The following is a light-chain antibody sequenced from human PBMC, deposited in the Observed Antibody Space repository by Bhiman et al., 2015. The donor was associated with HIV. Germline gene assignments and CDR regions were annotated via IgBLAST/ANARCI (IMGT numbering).Light chain of an antibody. V-gene: IGLV1-44*01. Sequence: QSVLTQPPSVSAAPGQKVTISCSGSSSNIGNNYVSWYQQLPGTAPTVLIYGNDLRPSGVADRFSGSKSGTSVSLAISGLQAEDEADYYCAAWDDSLHEYVFGTGTKVTVL. CDR2: GND. CDR3: AAWDDSLHEYV. J-gene: IGLJ1*01. CDR1: SSNIGNNY.